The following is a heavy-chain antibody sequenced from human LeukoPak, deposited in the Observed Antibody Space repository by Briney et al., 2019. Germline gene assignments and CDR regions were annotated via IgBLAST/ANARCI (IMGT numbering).Heavy chain of an antibody. CDR2: IHKSGST. V-gene: IGHV4-31*03. Sequence: SETLSLTCTVSGGSISSGGYYWSWIRQHPGQGLEWIGYIHKSGSTYYNPSLESRVTMSVDTSKNQFSLKLRSVTAADTAMYYCARVTTAAWSDPWGHGTPVTVSS. D-gene: IGHD4-11*01. CDR1: GGSISSGGYY. CDR3: ARVTTAAWSDP. J-gene: IGHJ5*02.